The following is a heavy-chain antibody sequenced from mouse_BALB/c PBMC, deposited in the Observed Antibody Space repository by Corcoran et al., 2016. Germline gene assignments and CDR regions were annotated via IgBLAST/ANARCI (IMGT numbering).Heavy chain of an antibody. V-gene: IGHV1S29*02. D-gene: IGHD2-4*01. CDR2: IYPYNGGT. CDR1: GYTFTDYN. J-gene: IGHJ3*01. Sequence: EVQLQQSGPELVKPGASVKISCKASGYTFTDYNMHWVKQSHGKSLEWIGYIYPYNGGTGYNQKFKSKATLTVDNSSSTAYMELHSLTSEDSAVYYCARSGDYDWFAYWGQGTLVTVSA. CDR3: ARSGDYDWFAY.